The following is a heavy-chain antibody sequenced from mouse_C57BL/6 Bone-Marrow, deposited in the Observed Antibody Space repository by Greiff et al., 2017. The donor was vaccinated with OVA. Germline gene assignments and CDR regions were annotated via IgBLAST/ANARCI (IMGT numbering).Heavy chain of an antibody. CDR3: ARADGNYSWYFDV. Sequence: QVQLQQPGAELVRPGSSVKLSCKASGYTFTSYWMHWVKQRPIQGLEWIGNIDPSDSETHYNQKFKDKATLTVDKSSSTAYMQLSSLTSEDSAVYCCARADGNYSWYFDVWGTGTTVTVSS. CDR2: IDPSDSET. D-gene: IGHD2-1*01. CDR1: GYTFTSYW. J-gene: IGHJ1*03. V-gene: IGHV1-52*01.